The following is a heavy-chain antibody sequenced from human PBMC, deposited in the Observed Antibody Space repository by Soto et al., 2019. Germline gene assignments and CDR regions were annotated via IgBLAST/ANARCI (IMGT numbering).Heavy chain of an antibody. J-gene: IGHJ5*02. D-gene: IGHD1-26*01. CDR2: IWNHGNTA. Sequence: SLRLSCVASGVTLSDYGVHWVRQSPGKGLERVALIWNHGNTAYNADSVKGRFTVSRDNSRNTVYLQMNSLRGEDTAVYYCARLPYSRLLGALDPRGPGXL. CDR1: GVTLSDYG. V-gene: IGHV3-33*01. CDR3: ARLPYSRLLGALDP.